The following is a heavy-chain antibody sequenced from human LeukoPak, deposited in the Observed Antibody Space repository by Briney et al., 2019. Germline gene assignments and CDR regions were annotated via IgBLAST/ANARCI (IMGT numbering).Heavy chain of an antibody. CDR1: GYSISSGYY. V-gene: IGHV4-38-2*02. CDR3: AKPSNYYGSATDAFDF. CDR2: IYHSGST. D-gene: IGHD3-10*01. J-gene: IGHJ3*01. Sequence: PSETLSLTCTVSGYSISSGYYWGWIRQPPGKGLEWIGSIYHSGSTNYNPSLKTRVTISVDTSKNQFSLKLNSVTAADTAVYYCAKPSNYYGSATDAFDFWGQGTMVTVSS.